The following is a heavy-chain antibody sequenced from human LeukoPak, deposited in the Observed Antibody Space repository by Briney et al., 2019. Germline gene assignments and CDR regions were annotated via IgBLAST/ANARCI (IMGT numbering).Heavy chain of an antibody. V-gene: IGHV1-69*13. Sequence: ASVKVSCKASGGTFSSYAISWVRQAPGQGLEWMGGIIPIFGTANYAQKFQGRVTITADESTSTAYMELSSLRSEDTAVYYCASPLNLEWLSDDYYMDVWGKGTTVTVSS. CDR1: GGTFSSYA. CDR3: ASPLNLEWLSDDYYMDV. J-gene: IGHJ6*03. D-gene: IGHD3-3*01. CDR2: IIPIFGTA.